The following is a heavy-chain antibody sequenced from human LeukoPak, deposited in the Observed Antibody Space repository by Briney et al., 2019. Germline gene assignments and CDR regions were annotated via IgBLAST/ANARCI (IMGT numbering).Heavy chain of an antibody. CDR3: ARVPYYYDNNWFDP. CDR1: GYTFSNFG. J-gene: IGHJ5*02. CDR2: ITVYNGYT. V-gene: IGHV1-18*01. D-gene: IGHD3-22*01. Sequence: GASVKVSCKASGYTFSNFGISWARQAPGQGLKWMGLITVYNGYTIYEQKLQGRVTITRDTSASTAYMELSTLRSEDTAVYYCARVPYYYDNNWFDPWGQGTLVTVSS.